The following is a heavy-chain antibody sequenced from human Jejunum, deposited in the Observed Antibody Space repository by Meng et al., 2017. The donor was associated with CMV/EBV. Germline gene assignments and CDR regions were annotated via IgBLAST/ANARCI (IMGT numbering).Heavy chain of an antibody. CDR2: ITHSGST. D-gene: IGHD1-26*01. V-gene: IGHV4-34*01. CDR3: APGFRSWSGSYSS. CDR1: GAPFSGY. J-gene: IGHJ4*02. Sequence: QVHIPRGGAGLLKPSETLSLTCGVYGAPFSGYWSWVRQPPGKGLEWIGEITHSGSTNYNVSLKSRVTISIDTSKNQFSLKLSSVTATDTAVYYCAPGFRSWSGSYSSWGQGTLVTVSS.